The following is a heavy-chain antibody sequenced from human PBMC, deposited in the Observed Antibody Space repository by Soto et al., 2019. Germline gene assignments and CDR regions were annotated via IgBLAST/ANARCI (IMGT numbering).Heavy chain of an antibody. CDR1: GGTFSSYA. J-gene: IGHJ4*02. Sequence: QVQLVQSGAEVKKPGSSVKVSCKASGGTFSSYAISWVRQAPGQGLEWMGGIIPIFGTANYAQKFQGRVMITADESTSTAYMELSSLSSEDTAVYYCARLPYYYDSSGYYLPYYFDYWGQGTLVTVSS. CDR2: IIPIFGTA. CDR3: ARLPYYYDSSGYYLPYYFDY. V-gene: IGHV1-69*01. D-gene: IGHD3-22*01.